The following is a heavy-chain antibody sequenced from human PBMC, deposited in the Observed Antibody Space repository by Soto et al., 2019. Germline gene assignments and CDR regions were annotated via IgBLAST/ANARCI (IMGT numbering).Heavy chain of an antibody. CDR1: GYTFTSYG. D-gene: IGHD1-26*01. CDR3: ARELRGWERRGGYYGMDV. V-gene: IGHV1-18*01. CDR2: ISAYNGNT. J-gene: IGHJ6*02. Sequence: QVQLVQSGAEVKKPGASVKVSCKASGYTFTSYGISWVRQAPGQGLEWMGWISAYNGNTNYAQKLQGRVTMTTDTSTRTGYREGRSLRSDDTAVYYCARELRGWERRGGYYGMDVWGQGTTVTVSS.